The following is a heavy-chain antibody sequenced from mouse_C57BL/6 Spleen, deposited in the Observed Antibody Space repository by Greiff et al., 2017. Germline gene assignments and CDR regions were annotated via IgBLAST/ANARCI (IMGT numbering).Heavy chain of an antibody. CDR3: AREGGGSGFPD. D-gene: IGHD3-1*01. Sequence: VQLQQPGAELVMPGASVKLSCKASGYTFTSYWMHWVKQRPGQGLEWIGEIDPSDSYTNYNQKFTGKSTLTVDKSSSTAYMQLSSLTSEDSAVYYCAREGGGSGFPDWGQGTTLTVSS. V-gene: IGHV1-69*01. J-gene: IGHJ2*01. CDR2: IDPSDSYT. CDR1: GYTFTSYW.